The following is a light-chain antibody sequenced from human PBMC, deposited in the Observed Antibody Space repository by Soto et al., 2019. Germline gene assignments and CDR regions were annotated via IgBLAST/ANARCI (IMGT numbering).Light chain of an antibody. CDR1: QSVRSNY. J-gene: IGKJ1*01. CDR3: QQYGSSPTT. V-gene: IGKV3-20*01. CDR2: GAS. Sequence: EIVLTQSPGTLSLSPGERATLSCRASQSVRSNYLAWYRQKPGQAPRLLIYGASSRASGIPDRFSGGGSGTDFTLPISRLEPEDFAVFYCQQYGSSPTTFGPGTKVEI.